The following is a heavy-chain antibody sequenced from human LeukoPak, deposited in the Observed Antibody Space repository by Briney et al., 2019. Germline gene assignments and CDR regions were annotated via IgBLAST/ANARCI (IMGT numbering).Heavy chain of an antibody. CDR2: ISGSGDTT. Sequence: PGRSLRLSCAASGFTFTSYSMSWVRQGPGTGLEWVSAISGSGDTTFYADSVKGRFTIYRQDSKNTLFLQVNSLRVGYTAVYFCAKELTTERTPGVDSWGQGTLVTVSS. J-gene: IGHJ4*02. CDR1: GFTFTSYS. D-gene: IGHD4-17*01. V-gene: IGHV3-23*01. CDR3: AKELTTERTPGVDS.